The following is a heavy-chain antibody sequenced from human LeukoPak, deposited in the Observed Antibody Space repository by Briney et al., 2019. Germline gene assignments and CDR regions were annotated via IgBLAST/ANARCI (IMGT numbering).Heavy chain of an antibody. CDR1: GGTFSSYA. V-gene: IGHV1-69*13. D-gene: IGHD2-15*01. CDR3: ARDPGYCSGGSCYSHYYYGMDV. J-gene: IGHJ6*02. Sequence: ASVKVSCKDSGGTFSSYAISWVRQAPGQGLEWMGGIIPIFGTANYAQKFQGRVTITADESTSTAYMELSSLRSEDTAVYYCARDPGYCSGGSCYSHYYYGMDVWGQGTTVTVSS. CDR2: IIPIFGTA.